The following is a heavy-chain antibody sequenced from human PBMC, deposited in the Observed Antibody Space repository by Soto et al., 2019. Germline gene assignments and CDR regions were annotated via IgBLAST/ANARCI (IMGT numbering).Heavy chain of an antibody. J-gene: IGHJ6*02. CDR1: GYTLTGYD. V-gene: IGHV1-2*02. D-gene: IGHD3-3*01. CDR2: IKVKSGGT. Sequence: ASVKVSCKASGYTLTGYDMHWVRQAPGQGLEWMGWIKVKSGGTNYAQKLQGRVTMTSDTSISTAYMEVSSLRSDDTAVYYCARDPRDYDFWSDSVSYTMDVWGQGTTVTVSS. CDR3: ARDPRDYDFWSDSVSYTMDV.